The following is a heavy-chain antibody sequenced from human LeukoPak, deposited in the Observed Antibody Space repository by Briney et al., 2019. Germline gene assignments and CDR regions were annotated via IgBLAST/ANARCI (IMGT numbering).Heavy chain of an antibody. CDR2: ISSSSSTI. CDR1: GFTFSTYS. D-gene: IGHD3-16*01. J-gene: IGHJ4*02. V-gene: IGHV3-48*01. CDR3: AKDGGQEVDY. Sequence: PGGSLRLSCAASGFTFSTYSINWVRQAPGKGLEWISYISSSSSTIYYADSVKGRFTISRDKSKNTLYLQMNSLRAEDTAVYYCAKDGGQEVDYWGQGTLVTVSS.